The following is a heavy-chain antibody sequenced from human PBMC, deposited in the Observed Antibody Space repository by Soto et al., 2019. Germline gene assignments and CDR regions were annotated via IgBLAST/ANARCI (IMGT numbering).Heavy chain of an antibody. CDR3: ATSTWYAFDI. J-gene: IGHJ3*02. CDR1: GFTFSNSI. V-gene: IGHV3-21*01. D-gene: IGHD6-13*01. CDR2: ISGSSDFL. Sequence: GGSLRLSCAASGFTFSNSIINWVRQAPGQGLEWVSSISGSSDFLYYADSVKGRFTISRDTATNSLYLQMNSLRAEDRAVYYCATSTWYAFDIWGQGTMVTVSS.